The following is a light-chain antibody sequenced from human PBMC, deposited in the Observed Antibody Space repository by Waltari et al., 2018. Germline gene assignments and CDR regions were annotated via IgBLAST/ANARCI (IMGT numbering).Light chain of an antibody. V-gene: IGKV1-5*03. CDR3: QQYSSFWT. CDR2: KAS. CDR1: QSISSW. Sequence: DIQMTQSPYTLSASVGDRVTITCRASQSISSWLAWFQQKPGKAPKLLIQKASSLESGVPSRVSGSGSGTECTLTISSLQPDDFATYYCQQYSSFWTFGQGTKVEIK. J-gene: IGKJ1*01.